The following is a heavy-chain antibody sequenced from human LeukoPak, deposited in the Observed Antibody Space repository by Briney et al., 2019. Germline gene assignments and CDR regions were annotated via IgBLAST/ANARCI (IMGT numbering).Heavy chain of an antibody. CDR2: ISGSGGDT. CDR1: GFTFSSYA. D-gene: IGHD5-12*01. V-gene: IGHV3-23*01. Sequence: GGSLRLSCAASGFTFSSYAMTWVRQAPGKGLEWVSGISGSGGDTYYADSVKGRFTISRDNSKDTLYLQMNSLRAEDTAVYYCATDRGYSGYDPDPDYWGQGTLVTVSS. CDR3: ATDRGYSGYDPDPDY. J-gene: IGHJ4*02.